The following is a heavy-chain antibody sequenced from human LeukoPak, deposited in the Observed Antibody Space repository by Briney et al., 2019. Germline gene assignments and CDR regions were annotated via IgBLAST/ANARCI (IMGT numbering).Heavy chain of an antibody. Sequence: SETLSLTCTVPGGSISSYYWSWIRQSPGKGLEWIGYIYYSGSTNYNPSLKSRVTISVDTSKNQLSLKLSSVTAADTAVYYCARGGYSYGSLFAFDIWGQGTMVTVSS. CDR3: ARGGYSYGSLFAFDI. V-gene: IGHV4-59*01. J-gene: IGHJ3*02. CDR1: GGSISSYY. D-gene: IGHD5-18*01. CDR2: IYYSGST.